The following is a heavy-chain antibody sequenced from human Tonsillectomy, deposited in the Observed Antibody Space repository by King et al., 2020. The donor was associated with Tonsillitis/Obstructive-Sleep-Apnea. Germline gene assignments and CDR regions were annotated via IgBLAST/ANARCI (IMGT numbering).Heavy chain of an antibody. D-gene: IGHD3-3*01. J-gene: IGHJ4*02. CDR1: GFTFISYA. Sequence: VQLVESGGGVVQPGRSLRLSCAASGFTFISYAMHWVRQAPGKGLEWVSVISYDGSNKYYADSVKGRFTISRDNSKNTLYLQMNSLRAEDTAVDYCARSGPSVDFWRGYYIDYRGQRTLVTVSS. V-gene: IGHV3-30*01. CDR2: ISYDGSNK. CDR3: ARSGPSVDFWRGYYIDY.